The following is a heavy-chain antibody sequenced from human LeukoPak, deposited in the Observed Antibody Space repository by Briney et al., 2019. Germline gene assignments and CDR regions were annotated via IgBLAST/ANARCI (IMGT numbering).Heavy chain of an antibody. V-gene: IGHV4-34*01. CDR1: GGSFSGYY. CDR2: INHSGST. D-gene: IGHD6-6*01. Sequence: SETLSLTCAVYGGSFSGYYWSWIRQPPGKELEWIGEINHSGSTNYNPSLKSRVTISVDTSKNQFSLKLSSVTAADTAVYYCARGRKEGQLATNWFDPWGQGTLVTVSS. J-gene: IGHJ5*02. CDR3: ARGRKEGQLATNWFDP.